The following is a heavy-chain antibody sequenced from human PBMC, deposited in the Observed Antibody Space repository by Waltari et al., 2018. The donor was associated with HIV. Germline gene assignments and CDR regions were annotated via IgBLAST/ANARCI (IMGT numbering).Heavy chain of an antibody. CDR1: GFTVSSNY. CDR2: IYSGGST. D-gene: IGHD1-26*01. Sequence: EVQLVESGGGLVQPGGSRRLSWAASGFTVSSNYMSWVRQAPGKGLEWVSVIYSGGSTYYADSVKCRFTISRDNSKNTLYLQMNSLRAEDTAVYYCAREADSAYYYYGMDVWGQGTTVTVSS. CDR3: AREADSAYYYYGMDV. J-gene: IGHJ6*02. V-gene: IGHV3-66*02.